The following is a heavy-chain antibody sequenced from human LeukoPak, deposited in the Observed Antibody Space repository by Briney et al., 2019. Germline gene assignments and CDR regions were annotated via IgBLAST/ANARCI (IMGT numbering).Heavy chain of an antibody. D-gene: IGHD3-22*01. J-gene: IGHJ3*02. V-gene: IGHV3-33*01. CDR3: AREDSSGYYYPDAFDI. CDR1: GFTFSSYG. Sequence: GSLRLSCAASGFTFSSYGMHWVRQAPGKGLEWVAVIWYDGSNKYYADSVKGRFTISRDNSKNTLYLQMNSLRAEDTAVYYCAREDSSGYYYPDAFDIWGQGTMVTVSS. CDR2: IWYDGSNK.